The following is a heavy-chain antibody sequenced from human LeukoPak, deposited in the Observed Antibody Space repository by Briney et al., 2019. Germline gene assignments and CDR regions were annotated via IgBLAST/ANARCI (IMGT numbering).Heavy chain of an antibody. D-gene: IGHD3-16*01. CDR3: AKAPAVAGGFDS. V-gene: IGHV3-15*05. CDR1: GFTFSNAW. J-gene: IGHJ4*02. CDR2: IKSKTDGGTT. Sequence: GGSLRLSCAASGFTFSNAWMSWVCQAPGKGLEWVGRIKSKTDGGTTDYAAPVKGRFTISRDDSKNTLYLQMNSLRPEDTALYYCAKAPAVAGGFDSWGQGALVTVSS.